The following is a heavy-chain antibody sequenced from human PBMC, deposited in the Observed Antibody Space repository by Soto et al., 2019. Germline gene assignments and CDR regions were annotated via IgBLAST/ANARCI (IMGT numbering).Heavy chain of an antibody. V-gene: IGHV4-4*02. D-gene: IGHD1-26*01. CDR3: ARVWSIVGATDY. J-gene: IGHJ4*02. CDR2: IYHSGST. CDR1: CGSIISSNW. Sequence: KTSETLSLTCAFSCGSIISSNWWWWVRQPPGKGVEWIGEIYHSGSTNYNPSLKSRVTISVDKSKNQFSLKLSSVTAADTAVYYCARVWSIVGATDYGGQGTLVTV.